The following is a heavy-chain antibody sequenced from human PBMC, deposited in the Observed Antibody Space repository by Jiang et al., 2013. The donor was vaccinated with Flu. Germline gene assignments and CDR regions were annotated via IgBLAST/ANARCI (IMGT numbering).Heavy chain of an antibody. CDR3: ATNFYYYDFWSGYRDFDY. D-gene: IGHD3-3*01. J-gene: IGHJ4*02. V-gene: IGHV1-2*02. CDR2: INPNSGGT. CDR1: GYTFTGYY. Sequence: SGAEVKKPGASVKVSCKASGYTFTGYYMHWVRQAPGRGLEWMGWINPNSGGTNYAQKFQGRVTMTRDTSISTAYMELSRLRSDDTAVYYCATNFYYYDFWSGYRDFDYWGQGTLVTVSS.